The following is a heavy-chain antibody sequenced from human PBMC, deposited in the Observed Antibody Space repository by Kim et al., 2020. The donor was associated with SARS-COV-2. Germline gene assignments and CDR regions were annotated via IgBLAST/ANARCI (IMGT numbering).Heavy chain of an antibody. CDR1: GYKFTTSG. Sequence: ASVKVSCKASGYKFTTSGFSWVRQAPGQGFEWMGWFSAYNGKTNFAQKFQGRVTLTTDTSTTTAYMGLTNLTSDDTAVYYRATVADGYNWNYFENWGQGALVSVSS. J-gene: IGHJ4*02. D-gene: IGHD1-20*01. CDR3: ATVADGYNWNYFEN. CDR2: FSAYNGKT. V-gene: IGHV1-18*01.